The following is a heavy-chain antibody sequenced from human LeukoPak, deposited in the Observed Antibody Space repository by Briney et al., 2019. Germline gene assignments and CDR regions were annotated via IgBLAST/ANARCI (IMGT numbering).Heavy chain of an antibody. V-gene: IGHV1-69*13. CDR3: ATHTGGYNYWWFDI. Sequence: ASVKVSCKASGGTLSNYPIIWVRQAPGRGLEWLGGIIPIYGTANYAQMFQGRITLTAHESTATAYMELSSLTSDDTAMYFCATHTGGYNYWWFDIWGQGTLVTVSS. D-gene: IGHD5-24*01. CDR2: IIPIYGTA. CDR1: GGTLSNYP. J-gene: IGHJ5*02.